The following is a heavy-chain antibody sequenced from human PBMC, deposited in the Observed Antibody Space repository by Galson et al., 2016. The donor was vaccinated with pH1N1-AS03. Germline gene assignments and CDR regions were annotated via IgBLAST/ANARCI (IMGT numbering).Heavy chain of an antibody. CDR2: MDHSGSS. D-gene: IGHD2-21*02. V-gene: IGHV4-39*07. J-gene: IGHJ4*02. CDR1: DDSIRSSLYY. CDR3: EGHIVVVTAFHIY. Sequence: TLSLTCIVADDSIRSSLYYWGWIRQSTGKGLEWIGSMDHSGSSYYNPSLQSRVTISVDTSKNQFSLRLSSVTAADTAVYFCEGHIVVVTAFHIYWGQGTLVTVSS.